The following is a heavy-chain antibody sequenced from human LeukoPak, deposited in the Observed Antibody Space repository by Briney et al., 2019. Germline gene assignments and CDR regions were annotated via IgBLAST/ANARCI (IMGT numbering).Heavy chain of an antibody. D-gene: IGHD2-2*01. Sequence: SVKVSCKASGGTFSSYAISWVRQAPGQGLEWMGRIIPILGIANYAQKFQGRVTITADKSTSTAYMELSSLRSEDTAVYYCASGEAVPAAPWGYWGQGTLVTVSS. V-gene: IGHV1-69*04. CDR1: GGTFSSYA. CDR2: IIPILGIA. CDR3: ASGEAVPAAPWGY. J-gene: IGHJ4*02.